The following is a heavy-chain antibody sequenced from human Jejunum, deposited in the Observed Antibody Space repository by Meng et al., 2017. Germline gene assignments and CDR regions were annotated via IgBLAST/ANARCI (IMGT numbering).Heavy chain of an antibody. J-gene: IGHJ5*02. CDR2: VYADGST. Sequence: SETLSLTCTVSAGSINNYYWSWMRQPAGKGLEWIGRVYADGSTNYNPSLKSRVTMSLDTSTNQFSLKLSSVTAADTAVYYCARDKVAATGRWFDPWGQGTLVTVSS. D-gene: IGHD6-25*01. CDR3: ARDKVAATGRWFDP. CDR1: AGSINNYY. V-gene: IGHV4-4*07.